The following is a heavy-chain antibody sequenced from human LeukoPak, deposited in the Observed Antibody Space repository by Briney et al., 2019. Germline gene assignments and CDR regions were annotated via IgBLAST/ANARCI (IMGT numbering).Heavy chain of an antibody. V-gene: IGHV3-53*01. J-gene: IGHJ4*02. CDR1: GFTVSSNY. D-gene: IGHD6-19*01. Sequence: GGSLRLSCAASGFTVSSNYMSWVRQAPGKGLEWVSVIYSGGSTYYADSVKGRFTISRGNSKNTLYLQMNSLRAEDTAVYYCARDSSSVYYFDYWGQGTLVTVSS. CDR3: ARDSSSVYYFDY. CDR2: IYSGGST.